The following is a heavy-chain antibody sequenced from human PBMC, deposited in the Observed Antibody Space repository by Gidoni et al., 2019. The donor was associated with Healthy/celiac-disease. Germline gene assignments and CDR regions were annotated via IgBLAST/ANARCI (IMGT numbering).Heavy chain of an antibody. CDR2: VSGSGSST. J-gene: IGHJ4*02. CDR3: AKDRFSSGWYYFDY. Sequence: EVQLLESGGGLVQPGGSLRLSWAASGFTFNSYAMSWVRQAPGKGLEWVSAVSGSGSSTDYADSVKGRFTISRDNSKNTLYLQMNSLRAEDTAAYYCAKDRFSSGWYYFDYWGQGTLVTVSS. V-gene: IGHV3-23*01. D-gene: IGHD6-19*01. CDR1: GFTFNSYA.